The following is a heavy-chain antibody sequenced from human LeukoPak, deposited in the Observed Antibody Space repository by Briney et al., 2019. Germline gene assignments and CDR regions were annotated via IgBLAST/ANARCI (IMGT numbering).Heavy chain of an antibody. CDR2: VSSSSSYI. D-gene: IGHD6-13*01. Sequence: GGSLRLSCAASGFTFSSYSMNWVRQAPGKGLEWVSSVSSSSSYIYYADSVKGRFTISRDNAKNSLYLQMNSLRAEDTAVYYCARDLAAAHFDYWGQGTLVTVSS. CDR1: GFTFSSYS. CDR3: ARDLAAAHFDY. V-gene: IGHV3-21*01. J-gene: IGHJ4*02.